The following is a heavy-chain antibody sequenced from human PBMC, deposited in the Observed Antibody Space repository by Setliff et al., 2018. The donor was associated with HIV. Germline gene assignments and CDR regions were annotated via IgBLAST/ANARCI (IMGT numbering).Heavy chain of an antibody. CDR2: IYHSGST. CDR3: ARAVYYFDF. V-gene: IGHV4-4*02. CDR1: GGSISSSNW. D-gene: IGHD1-20*01. J-gene: IGHJ4*02. Sequence: SETLSLTCAVSGGSISSSNWWSWVRQPPGKGLEWIGEIYHSGSTNYNPSLKSRVTISLDMSTSQFSLRLSSVTAADTAVYYCARAVYYFDFWGQGTLVTVSS.